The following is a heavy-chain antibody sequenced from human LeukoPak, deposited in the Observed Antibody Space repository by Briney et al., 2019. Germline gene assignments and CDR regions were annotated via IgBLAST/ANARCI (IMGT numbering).Heavy chain of an antibody. CDR3: TASGGSSRFDY. V-gene: IGHV3-15*01. Sequence: GGSLRLSCAASGFTCNNAWMTWVRQAPGKGLEWVGRIKSKTDGSTTDYGAPVKGRFTISIDDSKNTLYLQMNSLKTEDTAVYYCTASGGSSRFDYWGHGTLVTVSS. CDR1: GFTCNNAW. J-gene: IGHJ4*01. CDR2: IKSKTDGSTT. D-gene: IGHD1-26*01.